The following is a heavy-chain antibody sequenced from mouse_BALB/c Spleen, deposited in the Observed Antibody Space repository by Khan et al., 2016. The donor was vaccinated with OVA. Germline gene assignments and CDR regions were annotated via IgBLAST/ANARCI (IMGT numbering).Heavy chain of an antibody. CDR1: GFSLTSYG. CDR2: IWGDGTT. V-gene: IGHV2-3*01. J-gene: IGHJ4*01. CDR3: AKPRDAYPYAMDY. Sequence: VELVESGPGLVAPSQSLSITCTVTGFSLTSYGVNWVRQPPGKGLEWLGVIWGDGTTNYHSALISRLSISKDNSKSQVFLKLNSLQTDDTATYYCAKPRDAYPYAMDYWGQGTSVTVSS.